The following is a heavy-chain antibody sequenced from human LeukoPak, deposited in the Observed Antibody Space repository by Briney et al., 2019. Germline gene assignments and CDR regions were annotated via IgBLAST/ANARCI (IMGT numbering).Heavy chain of an antibody. V-gene: IGHV3-7*01. CDR2: IKQEGSEK. CDR1: GFTFSSYW. CDR3: ARGPSAGRSLGY. D-gene: IGHD6-6*01. J-gene: IGHJ4*02. Sequence: GGSLRLSCAASGFTFSSYWMSWVRQAPGKGLEWVANIKQEGSEKYYMDSVKGRFTISRDNAKNSLFLQMNSLRAEDTAVYYCARGPSAGRSLGYWGQGTLVTVSS.